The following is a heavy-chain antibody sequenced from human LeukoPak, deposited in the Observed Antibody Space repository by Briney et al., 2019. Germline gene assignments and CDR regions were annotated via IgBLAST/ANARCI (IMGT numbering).Heavy chain of an antibody. CDR1: GFTFSSYA. D-gene: IGHD4-17*01. J-gene: IGHJ4*02. V-gene: IGHV3-23*01. CDR2: ISGSGGST. CDR3: AKDKYGDYLAEFDY. Sequence: TGGSLRLSCAASGFTFSSYAMSWVRQAPGKGQEWVSAISGSGGSTYYADSVKGRFTISRDNSKNTLYLQMNSLRAEDTAVYYCAKDKYGDYLAEFDYWGQGTLVTVSS.